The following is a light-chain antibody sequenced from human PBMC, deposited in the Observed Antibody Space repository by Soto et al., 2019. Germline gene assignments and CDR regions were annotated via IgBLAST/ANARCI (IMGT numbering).Light chain of an antibody. CDR2: GNS. CDR3: QSYDSSLSNWV. V-gene: IGLV1-40*01. J-gene: IGLJ3*02. CDR1: SSNIGAGYD. Sequence: QSVLTQPPSVSGAPGQRVTISCTGSSSNIGAGYDVHWYQQLPGTAPKLLIYGNSNRPSGVPDRLSGSKSGTSASLAITGLQAEYEADYYCQSYDSSLSNWVFGGGTKLTVL.